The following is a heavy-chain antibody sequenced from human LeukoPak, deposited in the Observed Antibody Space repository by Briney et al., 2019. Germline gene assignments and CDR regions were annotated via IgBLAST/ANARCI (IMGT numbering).Heavy chain of an antibody. V-gene: IGHV3-23*01. D-gene: IGHD6-13*01. J-gene: IGHJ4*02. CDR1: GFTFSCCA. CDR3: AKRISWYGTVDY. Sequence: GGSLRLSCAASGFTFSCCAMHWVRQAPGKGLEWVSAVSANGGTTHYADSVKGRFTTSRDNSKNTLSLQMNSLRAEDTAVYYCAKRISWYGTVDYWGQGTLVTVSS. CDR2: VSANGGTT.